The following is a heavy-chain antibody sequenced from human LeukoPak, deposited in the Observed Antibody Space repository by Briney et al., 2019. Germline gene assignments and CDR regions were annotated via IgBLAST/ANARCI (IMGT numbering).Heavy chain of an antibody. V-gene: IGHV4-34*01. Sequence: GLEWIAEINNTGSTNYTRSLKRRVTISVDTSKNQFSLKLSSVTAADTAVYYCARLYGLQDXXGQXTT. CDR3: ARLYGLQDX. CDR2: INNTGST. J-gene: IGHJ6*02. D-gene: IGHD4-17*01.